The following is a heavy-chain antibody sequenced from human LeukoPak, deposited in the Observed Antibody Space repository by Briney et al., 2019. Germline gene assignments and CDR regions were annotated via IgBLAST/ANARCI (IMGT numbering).Heavy chain of an antibody. CDR3: TTGRSSSWYFGEGRDY. CDR1: GFTFSNAW. Sequence: PGGSLRLSCAASGFTFSNAWMSWVRQAPGKGLEWVGRIKSKTDGGTTDYAAPAKGRFTISRDDSKNTLYLQMNSLKTEDTAVYYCTTGRSSSWYFGEGRDYWGQGTLVTVSS. CDR2: IKSKTDGGTT. V-gene: IGHV3-15*01. D-gene: IGHD6-13*01. J-gene: IGHJ4*02.